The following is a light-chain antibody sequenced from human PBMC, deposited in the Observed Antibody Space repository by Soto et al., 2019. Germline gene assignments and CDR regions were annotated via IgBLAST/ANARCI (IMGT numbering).Light chain of an antibody. Sequence: EIVLTQSPGTLSLSPGERATLSCRASQSVSSSYLAWYQQKPGQAPRLLIYGASSRATGIPDRFSGSGSGTQSTLTISRLEPEDFAMYYCQQCGSSPITFGQGTRLEIK. CDR1: QSVSSSY. CDR3: QQCGSSPIT. V-gene: IGKV3-20*01. J-gene: IGKJ5*01. CDR2: GAS.